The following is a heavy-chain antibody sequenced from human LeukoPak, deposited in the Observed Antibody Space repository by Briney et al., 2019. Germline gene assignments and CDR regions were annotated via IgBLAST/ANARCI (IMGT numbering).Heavy chain of an antibody. Sequence: SAISGRGGSTYYADSVKGRFTISRDNSKNTLYLQMNSLRAEDTAVYYCAKSIPAAITSLDYWGQGTLVTVSS. CDR3: AKSIPAAITSLDY. D-gene: IGHD2-2*01. CDR2: ISGRGGST. J-gene: IGHJ4*02. V-gene: IGHV3-23*01.